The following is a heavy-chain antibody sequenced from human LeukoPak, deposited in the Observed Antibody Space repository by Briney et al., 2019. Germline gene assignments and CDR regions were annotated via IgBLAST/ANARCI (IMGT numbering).Heavy chain of an antibody. CDR1: GYSISSGYY. CDR2: IYHSGST. D-gene: IGHD6-19*01. CDR3: ASVPQWLEYNWFDP. V-gene: IGHV4-38-2*02. Sequence: SETLSLTCTVSGYSISSGYYWGWIRPPPGKGLEWIGSIYHSGSTYYNPSLKSRVTISVDTSKNQFSLKLSSVTAADTAVYYCASVPQWLEYNWFDPWGQGTLVTVSS. J-gene: IGHJ5*02.